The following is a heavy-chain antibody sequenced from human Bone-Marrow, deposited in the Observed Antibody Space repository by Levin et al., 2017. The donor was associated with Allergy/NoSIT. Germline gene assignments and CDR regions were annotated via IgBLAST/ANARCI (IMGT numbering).Heavy chain of an antibody. D-gene: IGHD3-10*01. CDR3: ARAKMVRGVAPSAFDI. Sequence: SVKVSCKASGGTFSSYAISWVRQAPGQGLEWMGRIIPILGIANYAQKFQGRVTITADKSTSTAYMELSSLRSEDTAVYYCARAKMVRGVAPSAFDIWGQGTMVTVSS. CDR2: IIPILGIA. V-gene: IGHV1-69*04. J-gene: IGHJ3*02. CDR1: GGTFSSYA.